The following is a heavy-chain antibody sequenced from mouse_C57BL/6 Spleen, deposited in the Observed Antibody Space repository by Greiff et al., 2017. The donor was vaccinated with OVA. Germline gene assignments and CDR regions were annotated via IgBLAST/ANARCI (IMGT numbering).Heavy chain of an antibody. CDR1: GFTFSDYY. CDR2: ISNGGGST. D-gene: IGHD1-1*01. V-gene: IGHV5-12*01. J-gene: IGHJ2*01. CDR3: ARLIYYGSSPLYFDD. Sequence: EVKLVESGGGLVQPGGSLKLSCAASGFTFSDYYMYWVRQTPEKRLEWVAYISNGGGSTYYPDTVKGRFTISRDNAKNTLYLQMSRLKSEDTAMYYCARLIYYGSSPLYFDDWGQGTTLTVSS.